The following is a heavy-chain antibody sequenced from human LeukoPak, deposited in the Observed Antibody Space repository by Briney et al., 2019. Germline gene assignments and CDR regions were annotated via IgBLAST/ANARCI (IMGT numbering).Heavy chain of an antibody. CDR3: ASERVPGAFDI. J-gene: IGHJ3*02. CDR2: ISSSGSYI. CDR1: GFTFSSYS. Sequence: GGSLRLSCAASGFTFSSYSMNWVRQAPGKGLEWVSSISSSGSYIYYADSVKGRFTISRDNAKNSLYLQMNSLRAEDTAVYYCASERVPGAFDIWGQGTMVTVSS. V-gene: IGHV3-21*01.